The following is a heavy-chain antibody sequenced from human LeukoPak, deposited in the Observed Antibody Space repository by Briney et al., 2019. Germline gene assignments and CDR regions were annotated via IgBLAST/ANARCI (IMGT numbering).Heavy chain of an antibody. Sequence: GASVKVSCKTSGYTFSSYGISWVRQAPGQGLEWMGWISAYNGNTNYAQKLQGRVTMTTDTSTSTAYMELRSLRSDDTAVYYCARVDDSWGPHGYWGQGTLVTVSS. J-gene: IGHJ4*02. V-gene: IGHV1-18*01. CDR1: GYTFSSYG. CDR2: ISAYNGNT. D-gene: IGHD3-16*01. CDR3: ARVDDSWGPHGY.